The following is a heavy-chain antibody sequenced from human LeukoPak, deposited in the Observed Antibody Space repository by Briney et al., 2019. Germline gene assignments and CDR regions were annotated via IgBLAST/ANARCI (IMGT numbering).Heavy chain of an antibody. Sequence: ASVKVSCKASGYTFTSYGISWVRQAPGQGLEWMGRINPNSGGINYAQKFQGRVTMTRDTSISTAYMELSRLRSDDTAVYYCAREKVRQSGMDVWGQGTTVTVSS. D-gene: IGHD2-2*01. CDR1: GYTFTSYG. J-gene: IGHJ6*02. V-gene: IGHV1-2*06. CDR2: INPNSGGI. CDR3: AREKVRQSGMDV.